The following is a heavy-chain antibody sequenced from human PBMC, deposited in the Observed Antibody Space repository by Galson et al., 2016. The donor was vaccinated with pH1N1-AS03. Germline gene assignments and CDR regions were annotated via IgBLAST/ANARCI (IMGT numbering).Heavy chain of an antibody. V-gene: IGHV4-4*08. J-gene: IGHJ5*01. CDR3: ARVRLPLKFFDS. CDR2: IHSSGAT. CDR1: GDSISGLY. Sequence: ETLSLTCTVAGDSISGLYWTWIRQVPGRGLEWIGQIHSSGATMQNPSLKCRVAISMDTSRKEVYLQLTSLTAADSAFYYCARVRLPLKFFDSWGPGTLVIVSS.